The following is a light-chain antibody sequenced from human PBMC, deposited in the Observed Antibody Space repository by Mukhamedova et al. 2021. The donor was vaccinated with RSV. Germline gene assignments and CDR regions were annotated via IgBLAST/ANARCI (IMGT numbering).Light chain of an antibody. J-gene: IGLJ2*01. CDR1: SSNIGAGYD. CDR2: ANS. V-gene: IGLV1-40*01. Sequence: SSNIGAGYDVHWYQQLPGTAPKLLIYANSNRPSGVPDRFSGSKSGTSASLAITGLQAEDEADYYCQSYDSSLSGVIFGGGTKLT. CDR3: QSYDSSLSGVI.